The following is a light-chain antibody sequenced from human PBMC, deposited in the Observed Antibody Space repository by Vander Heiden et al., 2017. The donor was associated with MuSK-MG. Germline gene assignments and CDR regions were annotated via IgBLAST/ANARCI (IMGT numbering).Light chain of an antibody. Sequence: DIQMTQSPSSLSASVGDRVTITCRASQSISSYLNWYQQKPGKAPKLLIYAASSLQSGVPSRFSGSGSGTDFTLTISRLQPEDFATYDCQQCDRTPIIFGGGTKVEIK. CDR2: AAS. J-gene: IGKJ4*01. CDR3: QQCDRTPII. CDR1: QSISSY. V-gene: IGKV1-39*01.